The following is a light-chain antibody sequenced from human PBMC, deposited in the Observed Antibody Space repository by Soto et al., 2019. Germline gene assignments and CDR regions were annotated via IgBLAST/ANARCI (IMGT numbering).Light chain of an antibody. CDR2: EVT. V-gene: IGLV2-14*01. J-gene: IGLJ1*01. Sequence: QSALTQPASVSGSPGQSITISCTGTSTDVGGYNYVSWYQLHPGEPPKLLIFEVTKRPSGVSNRFSGSKSGNTASLTISGLQAGDEADYFCTSYTTSATNVFGSGTKLTVL. CDR3: TSYTTSATNV. CDR1: STDVGGYNY.